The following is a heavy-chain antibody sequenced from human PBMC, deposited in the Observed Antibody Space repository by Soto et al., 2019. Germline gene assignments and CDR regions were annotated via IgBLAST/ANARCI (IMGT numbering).Heavy chain of an antibody. Sequence: PSETLSLTCTVSGGSISSGGYYWSWIRQHPGKGLEWIGYIYYSGSTNYNPSLKSRVTISVDTSKNQVSLKLTSVTAADTAVYYCANDYGDYKSYYGMDVWGQGTTVTVSS. CDR2: IYYSGST. CDR3: ANDYGDYKSYYGMDV. V-gene: IGHV4-61*08. J-gene: IGHJ6*02. D-gene: IGHD4-17*01. CDR1: GGSISSGGYY.